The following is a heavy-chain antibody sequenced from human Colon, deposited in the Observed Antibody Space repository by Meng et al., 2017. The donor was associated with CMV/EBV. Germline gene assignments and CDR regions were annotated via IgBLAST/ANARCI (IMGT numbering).Heavy chain of an antibody. CDR2: VHTGGLTV. Sequence: GGSLRLSCEASGFTFSAYVMSWVRQAPGKGLEWVSVVHTGGLTVYYADSVKGRFTISRDNSKNTVFLEMTSLRPEDSATYYCAKQRVTLLMNWDFDQWGQGTLVTVSS. J-gene: IGHJ4*02. CDR3: AKQRVTLLMNWDFDQ. CDR1: GFTFSAYV. D-gene: IGHD2-21*02. V-gene: IGHV3-23*03.